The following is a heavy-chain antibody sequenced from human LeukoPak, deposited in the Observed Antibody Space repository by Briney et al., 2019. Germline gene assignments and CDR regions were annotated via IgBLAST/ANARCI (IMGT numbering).Heavy chain of an antibody. CDR2: IRYDGSNK. CDR3: ARSRFYFDY. V-gene: IGHV3-30*02. CDR1: GFTFSSYG. J-gene: IGHJ4*02. Sequence: GGSLRLSCAASGFTFSSYGMHWVRQAPGKGLEWVAFIRYDGSNKYYADSVKGRFTISRDNAKNSLYLQLNSLRAEDTAVYYCARSRFYFDYWGQGTLVTVSS.